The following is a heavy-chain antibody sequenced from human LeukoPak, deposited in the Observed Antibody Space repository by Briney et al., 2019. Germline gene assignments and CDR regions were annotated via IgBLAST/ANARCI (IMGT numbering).Heavy chain of an antibody. CDR1: GLTFSSYA. Sequence: GGSLRLSCAPSGLTFSSYAMSWVRLAPGKGLEWVSGISGSGGSTYYADSVKGRFTISRDNSKNTVYLQMNSLRAEDTALYYCAKQYSDHLSSIDYWGQGTLVTVSS. D-gene: IGHD4-17*01. V-gene: IGHV3-23*01. CDR2: ISGSGGST. CDR3: AKQYSDHLSSIDY. J-gene: IGHJ4*02.